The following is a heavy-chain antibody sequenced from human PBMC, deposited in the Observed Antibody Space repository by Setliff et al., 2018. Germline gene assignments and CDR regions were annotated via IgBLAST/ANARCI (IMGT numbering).Heavy chain of an antibody. CDR2: IYPNDSDT. Sequence: GESLKISCKGSGYSFTSYWIGWVRQMPGKGLEWMGMIYPNDSDTKYHPSFQGQVTISADKSISTAYLQWSSLKASDTAMYYCARALYPSSFIGHNWFDPWGQGTLVTVSS. D-gene: IGHD2-2*01. J-gene: IGHJ5*02. V-gene: IGHV5-51*01. CDR3: ARALYPSSFIGHNWFDP. CDR1: GYSFTSYW.